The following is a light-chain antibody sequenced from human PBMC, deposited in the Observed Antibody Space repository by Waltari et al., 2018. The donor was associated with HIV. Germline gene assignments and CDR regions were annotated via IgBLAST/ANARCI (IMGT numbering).Light chain of an antibody. CDR2: DTS. CDR3: QQYDDWTV. CDR1: HGINNN. J-gene: IGKJ4*01. V-gene: IGKV3-15*01. Sequence: EAVMTQSPATLSVYPGETATLSCRASHGINNNLAWYQQKPGQAPRLLLFDTSARATGLPDRFSGSGSGTEFTLTISSLQSEDFAVYYCQQYDDWTVFGGGTKVDIK.